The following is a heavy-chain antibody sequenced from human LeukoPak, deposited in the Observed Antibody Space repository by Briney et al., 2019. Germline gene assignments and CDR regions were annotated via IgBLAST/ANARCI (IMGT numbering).Heavy chain of an antibody. CDR1: GFTFGNYA. Sequence: GGSLRLSCAASGFTFGNYAMSWVRQAPGKGLEWVSGVSGSGTTTYYADSVKGRFSISRDNSKNSLYLQMNSLRAEDTAVYYCATYCYDSSGYYYFDYWGQGTLVTVSS. CDR3: ATYCYDSSGYYYFDY. D-gene: IGHD3-22*01. CDR2: VSGSGTTT. V-gene: IGHV3-23*01. J-gene: IGHJ4*02.